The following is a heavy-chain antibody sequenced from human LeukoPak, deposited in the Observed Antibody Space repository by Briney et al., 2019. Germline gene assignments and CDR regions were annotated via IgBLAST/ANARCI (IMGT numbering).Heavy chain of an antibody. J-gene: IGHJ5*02. CDR1: GFIFSNYA. CDR2: IRTSGDNT. Sequence: GGSLRLSCAASGFIFSNYAMSWVRQAPGKGLEWVSTIRTSGDNTYYADSVKGRFTISRDNSKNTLYLQMISLRAEDTALYYCAKCATGWPNWFDPWGQGTLVTVSS. CDR3: AKCATGWPNWFDP. V-gene: IGHV3-23*01. D-gene: IGHD6-19*01.